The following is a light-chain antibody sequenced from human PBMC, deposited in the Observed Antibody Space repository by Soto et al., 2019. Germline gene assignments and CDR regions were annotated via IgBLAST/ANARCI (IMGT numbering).Light chain of an antibody. CDR3: QQYGSA. V-gene: IGKV3-20*01. Sequence: EIVLTQSPGTLSLSPGERATLSCRASQSVSSSYLAWYQQKPGQAPRLLIYGASSRATGIPDRFSGSGSGTDFTLTISILEHEDFAVYYCQQYGSAFGGGTKVEIK. CDR2: GAS. CDR1: QSVSSSY. J-gene: IGKJ4*01.